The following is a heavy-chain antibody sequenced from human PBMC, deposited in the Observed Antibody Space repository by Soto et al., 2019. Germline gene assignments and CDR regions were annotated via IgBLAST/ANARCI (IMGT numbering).Heavy chain of an antibody. Sequence: EVHLVESGGGLVHPGESLRLSCGASGFTFSRCVMTWVRQAPGKGLEWVSCITDSGTGTYYADSVKGRFTISRDNSKNTMYLQMNNLRVEDTGVYYCAKGLINGRWYAEDWGQGTLVTVSS. CDR2: ITDSGTGT. CDR3: AKGLINGRWYAED. V-gene: IGHV3-23*04. J-gene: IGHJ4*02. CDR1: GFTFSRCV. D-gene: IGHD6-13*01.